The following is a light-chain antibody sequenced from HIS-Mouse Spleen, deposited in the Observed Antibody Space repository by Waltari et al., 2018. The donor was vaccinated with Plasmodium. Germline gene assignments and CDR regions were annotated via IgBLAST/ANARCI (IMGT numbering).Light chain of an antibody. CDR2: GAS. Sequence: EIVMTQSPATLSVSPGERATLSCRASQSVSSNLAWYQQKPGQAPRLLIYGASTRATGIPARFSGSCSGTEFTLTISSMQSEDFAVYYCQQYNNWPRGTFGQGTKVEIK. CDR3: QQYNNWPRGT. V-gene: IGKV3-15*01. CDR1: QSVSSN. J-gene: IGKJ1*01.